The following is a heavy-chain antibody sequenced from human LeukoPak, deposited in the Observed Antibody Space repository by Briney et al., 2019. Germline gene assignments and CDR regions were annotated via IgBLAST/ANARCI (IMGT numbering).Heavy chain of an antibody. V-gene: IGHV4-4*07. D-gene: IGHD3-3*01. CDR1: GGTISSYY. Sequence: TSETLSLPCLDPGGTISSYYWSWIRQPAGKGLEWIGRIYTSGSTNYNPSLKSRVTMSVDTSKNQFSLKLSSVTAADTAVYYCARSSITIFGVVISPFGYWGQGTLVTVSS. J-gene: IGHJ4*02. CDR2: IYTSGST. CDR3: ARSSITIFGVVISPFGY.